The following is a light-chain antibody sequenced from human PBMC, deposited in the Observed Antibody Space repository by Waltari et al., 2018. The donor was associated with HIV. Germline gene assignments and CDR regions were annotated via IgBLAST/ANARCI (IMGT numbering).Light chain of an antibody. CDR1: QSVLYSSDNKNY. V-gene: IGKV4-1*01. CDR2: WAS. CDR3: HQYYSAPWT. J-gene: IGKJ1*01. Sequence: DIVMTQSPDSLAVSLGETATINCKSSQSVLYSSDNKNYLAWSQQKPGQPPKLLIYWASTRESGVPDQFSGSGSGTDFTLTISSLQAEDVAVYYCHQYYSAPWTFGQGTKVEI.